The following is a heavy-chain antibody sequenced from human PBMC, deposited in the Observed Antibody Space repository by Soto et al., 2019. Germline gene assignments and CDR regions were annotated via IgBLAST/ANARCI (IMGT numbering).Heavy chain of an antibody. CDR1: GFSLRDARMA. J-gene: IGHJ4*02. D-gene: IGHD5-12*01. CDR3: ARIQGRDGSDIDY. V-gene: IGHV2-26*01. CDR2: IFSHDEK. Sequence: QVTLKESGPVLVKPTETLTLTCTVSGFSLRDARMAVSWIRQPPGKALEWLAHIFSHDEKSYGTSLRSRLTISKDTSKSQVALTMTNMDPVDTATYYCARIQGRDGSDIDYWGQGSLVTVSS.